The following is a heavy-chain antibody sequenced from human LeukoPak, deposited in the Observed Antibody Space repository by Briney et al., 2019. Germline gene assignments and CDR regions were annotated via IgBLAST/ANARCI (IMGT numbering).Heavy chain of an antibody. V-gene: IGHV3-9*01. CDR3: AKALTYYYGSGIDY. CDR2: ISWNSGSI. D-gene: IGHD3-10*01. J-gene: IGHJ4*02. Sequence: GGSLRLSCAASGFTFDDYAMHWVRQAPGKGLEWVSGISWNSGSIGYADSAKGRFTISRDNAKNSLYLQMNSLRAEDTALYYCAKALTYYYGSGIDYWGQGTLVTVSS. CDR1: GFTFDDYA.